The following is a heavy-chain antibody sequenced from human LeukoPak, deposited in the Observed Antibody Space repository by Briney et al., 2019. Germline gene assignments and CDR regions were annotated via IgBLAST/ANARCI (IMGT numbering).Heavy chain of an antibody. CDR2: IIPILGIA. Sequence: GASVKVSCKASGGTFSSYTISWVRQAPGQGLEWMGRIIPILGIANYAQKLQGRVTMTTDTSTSTAYMELRSLRSDDTAVYYCARGAVAGTGWFDPWGQGTLVTVSS. V-gene: IGHV1-69*02. D-gene: IGHD6-19*01. J-gene: IGHJ5*02. CDR3: ARGAVAGTGWFDP. CDR1: GGTFSSYT.